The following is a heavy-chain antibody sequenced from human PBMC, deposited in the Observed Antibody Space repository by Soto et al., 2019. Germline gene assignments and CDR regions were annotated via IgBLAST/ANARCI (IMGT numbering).Heavy chain of an antibody. V-gene: IGHV4-59*06. CDR2: IYYSGST. D-gene: IGHD3-22*01. J-gene: IGHJ1*01. CDR1: GGAISSCC. CDR3: AIYDSSGSRGFQH. Sequence: PSETLSLTCTVSGGAISSCCWSWIRQPPGKGLEWIGYIYYSGSTYYNPSLKSRVTISVDTSKNQFSLKLSSVTAADTAVYYCAIYDSSGSRGFQHWGQGTLVTAS.